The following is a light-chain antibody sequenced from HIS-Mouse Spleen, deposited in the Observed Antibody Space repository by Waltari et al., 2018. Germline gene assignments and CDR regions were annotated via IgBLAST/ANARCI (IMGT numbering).Light chain of an antibody. V-gene: IGLV3-10*01. J-gene: IGLJ2*01. CDR1: ALPKKY. Sequence: SYELTQPPSVSVSPGQTARITCSGDALPKKYAYWYQQKSGLAPVLVINEDSKRPSGIPGRFSGSSSGTMATLTISGAQVEDEADYYCYSTDSSGNHRVFGGGTKLTVL. CDR3: YSTDSSGNHRV. CDR2: EDS.